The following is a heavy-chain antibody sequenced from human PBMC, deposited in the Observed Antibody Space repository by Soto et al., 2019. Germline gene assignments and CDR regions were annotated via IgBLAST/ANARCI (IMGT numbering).Heavy chain of an antibody. CDR2: VYHTGDT. CDR1: GGTVDSSHW. CDR3: AREIVTAGGNNYFDP. J-gene: IGHJ5*02. V-gene: IGHV4-4*02. D-gene: IGHD2-21*02. Sequence: SETLSLTCGVSGGTVDSSHWWSWVRQSPGGGLEWIGNVYHTGDTNFNPSLQSRVTFSVDKSNNQFSLRLTSVTAADTAVYFCAREIVTAGGNNYFDPWGPGTLVTV.